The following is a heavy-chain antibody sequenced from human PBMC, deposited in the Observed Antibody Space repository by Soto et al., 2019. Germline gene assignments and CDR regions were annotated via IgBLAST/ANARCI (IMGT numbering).Heavy chain of an antibody. CDR2: ISWDGGST. V-gene: IGHV3-43*01. D-gene: IGHD3-10*01. Sequence: EVQLVESGGVVVQPGGSLRLSCAASGFTFDDYTMHWVRQAPGKGLEWVSLISWDGGSTYYADSVKGRFTISRDNSKNSLYLQMNSLRTEDTALYYCAKDIGRGSPNYYYYYGMDVCGHGTTVTVSS. CDR1: GFTFDDYT. J-gene: IGHJ6*02. CDR3: AKDIGRGSPNYYYYYGMDV.